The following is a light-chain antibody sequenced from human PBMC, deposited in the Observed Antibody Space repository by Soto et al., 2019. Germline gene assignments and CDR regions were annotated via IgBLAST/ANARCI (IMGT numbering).Light chain of an antibody. CDR2: AAS. CDR3: KQYGSSLPVT. J-gene: IGKJ4*01. CDR1: QSLTNNY. Sequence: EIVLTQSPGTLSLSRGERATLSCRASQSLTNNYLAWYQQKPGQAPRLLIYAASSRATGIPDRFSGSGSETDFTLTISRLEPEDFAVYYCKQYGSSLPVTFGGGTNVEIK. V-gene: IGKV3-20*01.